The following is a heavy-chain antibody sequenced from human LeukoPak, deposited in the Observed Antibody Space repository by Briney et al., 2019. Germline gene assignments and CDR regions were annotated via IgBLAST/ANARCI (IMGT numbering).Heavy chain of an antibody. J-gene: IGHJ4*02. CDR3: TRDRSRAEDD. Sequence: PGGSLRLSCAASGFTFSCHWMSWVRQAPGKGLEWVANINQGGSDKYYVDSVKGRFTISRDNANNLLYLQMSSLRGEDTAVYYCTRDRSRAEDDWGQGTLVTVSS. V-gene: IGHV3-7*01. CDR1: GFTFSCHW. CDR2: INQGGSDK. D-gene: IGHD1-14*01.